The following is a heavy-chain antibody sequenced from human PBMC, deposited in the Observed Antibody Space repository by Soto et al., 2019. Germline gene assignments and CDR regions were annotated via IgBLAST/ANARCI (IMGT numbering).Heavy chain of an antibody. D-gene: IGHD1-26*01. CDR2: IYSGGST. CDR3: ARDDLSVGPLGY. Sequence: GGSLRLSCAASGFSFSDYSMNWVRQAPGKGLEWVSVIYSGGSTYYADSVKGRFTISRDNSKNTLYLQMNSLRAEDTAVYYCARDDLSVGPLGYWGQGTLVTVSS. J-gene: IGHJ4*02. CDR1: GFSFSDYS. V-gene: IGHV3-66*01.